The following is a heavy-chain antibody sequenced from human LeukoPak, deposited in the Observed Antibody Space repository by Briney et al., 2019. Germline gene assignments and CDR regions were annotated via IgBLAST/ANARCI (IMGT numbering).Heavy chain of an antibody. V-gene: IGHV3-30*02. CDR2: IHYDENNK. CDR3: AKDLAAAGTDYYYGMDV. CDR1: GFTFSSYG. Sequence: GGSLRLSCAASGFTFSSYGMHWVRQAPGKGLEWVAFIHYDENNKYYADSVKGRFTISRDGSKNTLYLQMNSLKPEDTAVYYCAKDLAAAGTDYYYGMDVWGQGTTVTVSS. J-gene: IGHJ6*02. D-gene: IGHD6-13*01.